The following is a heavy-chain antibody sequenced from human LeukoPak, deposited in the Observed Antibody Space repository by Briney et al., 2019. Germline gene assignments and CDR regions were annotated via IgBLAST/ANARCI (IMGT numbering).Heavy chain of an antibody. Sequence: SETLSLTCTVSGDSISSSSYYWGWIRQPPGKGLESIGSIYYSGSTYYNPSLKSRVTISVDTSKNQFSLKLSSVTAADTAVYYCARDVTAAFDYWGQGTLVTVSS. CDR1: GDSISSSSYY. CDR2: IYYSGST. CDR3: ARDVTAAFDY. J-gene: IGHJ4*02. D-gene: IGHD6-13*01. V-gene: IGHV4-39*07.